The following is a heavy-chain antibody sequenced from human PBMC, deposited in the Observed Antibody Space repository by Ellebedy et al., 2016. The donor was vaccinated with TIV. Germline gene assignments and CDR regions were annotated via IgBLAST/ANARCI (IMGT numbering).Heavy chain of an antibody. V-gene: IGHV3-11*01. Sequence: GESLKISCAASGFTFSDYYMRWIRQAPGKGLEWVSYISNSGSTIYYADSVKGRFTISRDNAKNSLSLQMNSLRAEDTAVYYCAREGDTTMVHGMDVWGQGTTVTVSS. CDR3: AREGDTTMVHGMDV. D-gene: IGHD5-18*01. CDR2: ISNSGSTI. CDR1: GFTFSDYY. J-gene: IGHJ6*02.